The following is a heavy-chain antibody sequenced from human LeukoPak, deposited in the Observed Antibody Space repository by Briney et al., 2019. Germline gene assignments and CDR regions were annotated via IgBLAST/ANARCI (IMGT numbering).Heavy chain of an antibody. CDR2: IIPIFGTA. D-gene: IGHD3-3*01. CDR1: GGTFSTYA. J-gene: IGHJ5*02. Sequence: SVKVSCKASGGTFSTYAISLVRQAPGQGLEWMGGIIPIFGTANYAQKYQGRVTITADESTSTAYMELSSLRSEDTAVYYCARGPEGRITIFGVVIYNWFDPWGQGTLVTVSS. CDR3: ARGPEGRITIFGVVIYNWFDP. V-gene: IGHV1-69*13.